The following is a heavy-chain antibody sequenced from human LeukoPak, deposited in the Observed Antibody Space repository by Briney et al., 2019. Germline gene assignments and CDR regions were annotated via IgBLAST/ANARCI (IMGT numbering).Heavy chain of an antibody. CDR1: GFTFSSYS. CDR3: ARVKGYCTGGVCYETDY. V-gene: IGHV3-21*01. J-gene: IGHJ4*02. Sequence: GGSLRLSCAASGFTFSSYSMNWVRQAPGKGLEWVSSTSSSSSYIYYADSVKGRFTISRDNAKNSLYLQMNSLRAEDTAVYYCARVKGYCTGGVCYETDYWGQGTLVTVSS. D-gene: IGHD2-8*02. CDR2: TSSSSSYI.